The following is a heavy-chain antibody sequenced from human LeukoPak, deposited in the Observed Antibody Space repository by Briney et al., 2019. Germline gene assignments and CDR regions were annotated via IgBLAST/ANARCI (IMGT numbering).Heavy chain of an antibody. D-gene: IGHD3-16*02. CDR3: ARGSSIDYVWGTYRQFDY. CDR2: ISSSHSTI. J-gene: IGHJ4*02. V-gene: IGHV3-48*01. Sequence: GGSLRLSCAASGFTFSTYSMNWVRQAPGKGLEWLSYISSSHSTIYSADSVKGRFTISRDNAKNSLYLQMNSLRAEDTAVYYCARGSSIDYVWGTYRQFDYWGQGTLVTASS. CDR1: GFTFSTYS.